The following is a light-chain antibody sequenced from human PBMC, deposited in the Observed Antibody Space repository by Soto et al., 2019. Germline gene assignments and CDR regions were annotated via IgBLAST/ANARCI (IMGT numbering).Light chain of an antibody. CDR2: KAS. Sequence: DIQMTQSPSTLSASVGDSVSINCRASQSISAWLAWYQQKPGKAPRLLIYKASTLEIGVPSRFSGSESGTEFTLTISSLQPDDVAIYYCQQYNDYSWTFGQGTKVDLK. J-gene: IGKJ1*01. CDR3: QQYNDYSWT. CDR1: QSISAW. V-gene: IGKV1-5*03.